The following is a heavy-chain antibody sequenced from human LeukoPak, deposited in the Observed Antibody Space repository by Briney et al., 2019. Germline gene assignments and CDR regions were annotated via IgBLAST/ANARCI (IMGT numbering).Heavy chain of an antibody. CDR2: ISSSGGMI. CDR1: GFTFSSFE. Sequence: PGGSLRLSCAASGFTFSSFEINWVRQAPGKGLEWVSYISSSGGMIYHADSVKGRFTISRDNAKNSLFLQMNTLRAEDTAVYYCARVHRGYSYGRLDYWGQGTLVTVSS. D-gene: IGHD5-18*01. CDR3: ARVHRGYSYGRLDY. V-gene: IGHV3-48*03. J-gene: IGHJ4*02.